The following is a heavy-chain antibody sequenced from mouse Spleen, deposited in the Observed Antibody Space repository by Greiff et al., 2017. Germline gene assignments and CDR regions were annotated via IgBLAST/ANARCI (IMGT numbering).Heavy chain of an antibody. CDR3: ARRDSNYVFYAMDY. D-gene: IGHD2-5*01. CDR1: GYTFTSYW. V-gene: IGHV1-64*01. CDR2: IHPNSGST. Sequence: QVQLKESGAELVKPGASVKLSCKASGYTFTSYWMHWVKQRPGQGLEWIGMIHPNSGSTNYNEKFKSKATLTVDKSSSTAYMQLSSLTSEDSAVYYCARRDSNYVFYAMDYWGQGTSVTVSS. J-gene: IGHJ4*01.